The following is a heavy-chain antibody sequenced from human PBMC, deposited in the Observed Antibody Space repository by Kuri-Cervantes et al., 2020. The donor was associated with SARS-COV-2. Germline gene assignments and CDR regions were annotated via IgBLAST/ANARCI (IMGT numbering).Heavy chain of an antibody. D-gene: IGHD2-2*01. V-gene: IGHV1-18*01. CDR3: ARAPNSRYCSSTSCYFDY. J-gene: IGHJ4*02. CDR2: ISAYNGNT. CDR1: GGTFSSYA. Sequence: ASVKVSCKASGGTFSSYAISWVRQAPGQGLEWMGWISAYNGNTNYAQKLQGRVTMTTDTSTSTAYMELRSLRSDDTTVYYCARAPNSRYCSSTSCYFDYWGQGTLVTVSS.